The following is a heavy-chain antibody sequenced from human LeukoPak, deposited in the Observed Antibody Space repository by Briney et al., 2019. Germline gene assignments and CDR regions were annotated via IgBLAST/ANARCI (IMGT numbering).Heavy chain of an antibody. CDR1: GFTFSDYA. D-gene: IGHD1-7*01. V-gene: IGHV3-30-3*01. J-gene: IGHJ4*02. Sequence: GRSLRLSCAASGFTFSDYAMHWVRQAPGKGLEWVAVISKDGSDKYYPGSVRGRFTISRDNSKNTIYLQMDSLRAEDTAIYYCARDYWWNYDYWGQGTLVTVSP. CDR2: ISKDGSDK. CDR3: ARDYWWNYDY.